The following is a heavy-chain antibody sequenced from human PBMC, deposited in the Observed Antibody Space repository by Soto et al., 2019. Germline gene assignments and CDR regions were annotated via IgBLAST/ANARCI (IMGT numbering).Heavy chain of an antibody. CDR2: INAYNGNT. J-gene: IGHJ5*02. V-gene: IGHV1-18*01. Sequence: QVQVVQSGAEVKKPGASVKVSCKASGYTFTSYGISWVRQAPGQGLEWMGWINAYNGNTKYAQKLQGRGTMTTDTSTSTAYMELWPLRADGTAVYYCARDLGGGIAAPWGSGTLVTVSS. CDR1: GYTFTSYG. CDR3: ARDLGGGIAAP. D-gene: IGHD6-13*01.